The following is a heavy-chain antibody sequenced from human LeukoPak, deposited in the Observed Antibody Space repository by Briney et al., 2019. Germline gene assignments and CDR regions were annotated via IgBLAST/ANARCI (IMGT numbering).Heavy chain of an antibody. CDR3: ARDYYYDSSGYFRD. J-gene: IGHJ4*02. D-gene: IGHD3-22*01. CDR1: GGSISSYY. Sequence: SETLSLTCTGSGGSISSYYWSWIRQPPGKGLEWIGYIYYSGSTNYNPSLKSRVTISVDTSKNQFSLKLSSVTAADTAEYYCARDYYYDSSGYFRDWGQGTLVTVSS. CDR2: IYYSGST. V-gene: IGHV4-59*01.